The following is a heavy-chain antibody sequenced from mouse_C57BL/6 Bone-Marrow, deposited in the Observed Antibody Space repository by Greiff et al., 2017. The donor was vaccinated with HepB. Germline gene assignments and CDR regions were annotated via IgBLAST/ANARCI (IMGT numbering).Heavy chain of an antibody. CDR2: INPYNGGT. CDR3: ARWVLLRYRYFDV. V-gene: IGHV1-19*01. Sequence: EVQLQQSGPVLVKPGASVKMSCKASGYTFTDYYMNWVKQSHGKSLEWIGVINPYNGGTSYNQKFKGKATLTVDKSSSTAYMELNSLTSEDSAVYYCARWVLLRYRYFDVWGKGTTVTVSS. J-gene: IGHJ1*03. D-gene: IGHD1-1*01. CDR1: GYTFTDYY.